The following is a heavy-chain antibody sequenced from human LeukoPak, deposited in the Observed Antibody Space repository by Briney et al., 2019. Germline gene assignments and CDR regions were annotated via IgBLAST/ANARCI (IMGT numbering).Heavy chain of an antibody. CDR1: GFSFANYW. CDR3: ARPNRGSYSVAFDI. CDR2: IYPGDSDA. D-gene: IGHD3-10*01. V-gene: IGHV5-51*01. Sequence: GASLQISCKGYGFSFANYWIGWVRQMPGKGLEWMGIIYPGDSDARYSPSFQGQVTLSADKSISTAYLQWSSLKASDTAMYYYARPNRGSYSVAFDIWGQGTMVIVSS. J-gene: IGHJ3*02.